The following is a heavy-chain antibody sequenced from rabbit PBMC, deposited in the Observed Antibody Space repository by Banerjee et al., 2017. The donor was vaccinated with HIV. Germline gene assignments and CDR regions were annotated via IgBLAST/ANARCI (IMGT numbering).Heavy chain of an antibody. D-gene: IGHD1-1*01. CDR3: ARAYGSSSDDYYTLFKL. CDR2: IYAGKGTT. J-gene: IGHJ4*01. Sequence: QLKESGGGLVQPGGSLKLSCKASGFDFSNYYVSWVRQAPGKGLEWIGIIYAGKGTTDYASWVNGRFTISSDNAQNTVDLQMNSLTAADTATYFCARAYGSSSDDYYTLFKLWGQGTLVTVS. V-gene: IGHV1S7*01. CDR1: GFDFSNYY.